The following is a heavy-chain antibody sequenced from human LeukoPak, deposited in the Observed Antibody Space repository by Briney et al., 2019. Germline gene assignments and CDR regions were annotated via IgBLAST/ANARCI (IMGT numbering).Heavy chain of an antibody. D-gene: IGHD2-15*01. Sequence: ASVKVSCKASGGTFSSYAISWVRQAPGQGLEWMGRIIPIFGIANYAQKFQGRVTITADKSTSTAYMKLSSLRSEDTAVYYCARGGYCSGGSCPRAYWGQGTLVTVSS. CDR1: GGTFSSYA. CDR2: IIPIFGIA. V-gene: IGHV1-69*04. J-gene: IGHJ4*02. CDR3: ARGGYCSGGSCPRAY.